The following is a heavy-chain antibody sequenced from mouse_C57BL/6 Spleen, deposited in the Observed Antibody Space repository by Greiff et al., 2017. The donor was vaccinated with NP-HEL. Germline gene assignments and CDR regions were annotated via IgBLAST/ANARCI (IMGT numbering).Heavy chain of an antibody. D-gene: IGHD3-2*02. Sequence: QVHVKQPGAELVKPGASVKLSCKASGYTFTSYWMHWVKQRPGRGLEWIGRIDPNSGGTKYNEKFKSKATMTVDKPSSTAYMQLSSLTSEDSAVYYCARWEGLGSGYRAWFAYWGQGTLVTVSA. V-gene: IGHV1-72*01. J-gene: IGHJ3*01. CDR2: IDPNSGGT. CDR1: GYTFTSYW. CDR3: ARWEGLGSGYRAWFAY.